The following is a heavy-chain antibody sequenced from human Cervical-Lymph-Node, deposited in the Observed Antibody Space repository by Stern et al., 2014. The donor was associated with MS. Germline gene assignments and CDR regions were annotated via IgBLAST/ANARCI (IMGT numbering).Heavy chain of an antibody. CDR3: ASGSLEGFDP. CDR1: GYTFSSLG. J-gene: IGHJ5*02. V-gene: IGHV1-18*01. Sequence: QVQLVQSGGEVKKPGASVKVSCKASGYTFSSLGLTWVRQAPGQGLKWMGWISAYNGNTNHAQKFQGRVTLTTEASTNTAYMELRSLTSDDTAVYFCASGSLEGFDPWGQGTLVTVSS. CDR2: ISAYNGNT. D-gene: IGHD5-24*01.